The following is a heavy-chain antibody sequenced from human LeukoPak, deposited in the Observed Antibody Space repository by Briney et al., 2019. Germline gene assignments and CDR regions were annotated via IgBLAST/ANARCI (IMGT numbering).Heavy chain of an antibody. D-gene: IGHD6-19*01. CDR2: IKQDGSEK. CDR3: AREASGWGAVAGTRAFDI. J-gene: IGHJ3*02. Sequence: PGGSLRLSCAASGFTFSSYWMSWVRQAPGKGLEWVANIKQDGSEKYYVDSVKGRFTISRDNAKNSLYLQMNSLRAEHTAVYYCAREASGWGAVAGTRAFDIWGQGTMVTVSS. CDR1: GFTFSSYW. V-gene: IGHV3-7*01.